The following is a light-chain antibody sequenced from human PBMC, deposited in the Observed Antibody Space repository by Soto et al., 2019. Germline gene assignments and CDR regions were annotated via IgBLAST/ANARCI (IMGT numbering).Light chain of an antibody. J-gene: IGKJ4*01. CDR3: QQSYSTPGSLT. CDR2: AAS. CDR1: QSISSY. Sequence: DIQMTQSPSSLPASVGDRVTITCRASQSISSYLNWYQQKPGKAPKLLIYAASSLQSGVPSRFSGSGSGTDFTLTISSLQPEDFATYYCQQSYSTPGSLTFGGGTQVDIK. V-gene: IGKV1-39*01.